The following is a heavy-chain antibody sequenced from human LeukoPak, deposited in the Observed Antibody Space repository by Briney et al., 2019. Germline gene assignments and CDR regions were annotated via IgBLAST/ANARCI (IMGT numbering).Heavy chain of an antibody. D-gene: IGHD5-24*01. Sequence: SETLSLTCSVSGGSISGYYCSWIRQPPGKGLEWIGYIYYSGSTNYNPSLKSRVTISVDTSKNQFSLKLSSVTAADTAVYYCARRSQRDGYNLDYWGQGTLVTVSS. CDR2: IYYSGST. V-gene: IGHV4-59*08. CDR1: GGSISGYY. J-gene: IGHJ4*02. CDR3: ARRSQRDGYNLDY.